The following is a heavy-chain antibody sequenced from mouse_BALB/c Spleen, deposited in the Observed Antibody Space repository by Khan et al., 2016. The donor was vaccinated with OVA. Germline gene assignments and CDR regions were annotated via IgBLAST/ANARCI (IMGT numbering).Heavy chain of an antibody. CDR1: GYIFTSYW. Sequence: VQLQESGAELMRPGASVKLSCKTSGYIFTSYWIHWVKQRSGQGLEWIARIYPGTDDTYYNEKFKDKATLTADKSSTTAYMQLSSLKSEDSAVYFGVRDEPLYYFDYWGQGTTLTVSS. J-gene: IGHJ2*01. V-gene: IGHV1S132*01. CDR2: IYPGTDDT. CDR3: VRDEPLYYFDY. D-gene: IGHD6-1*01.